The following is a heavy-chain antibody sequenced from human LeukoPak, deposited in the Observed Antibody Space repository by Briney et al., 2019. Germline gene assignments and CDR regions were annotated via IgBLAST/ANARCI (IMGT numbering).Heavy chain of an antibody. D-gene: IGHD1-26*01. Sequence: GGSLRLSCAASGFTFSSYAMHWVRQAPGKGLEYVAAISSNGGSTYYANSEKGRFTISRDNSKNTLYLQMGSLRAEDMAVYYCARSLTGDSGSYSDYWGQGTLVTVSS. J-gene: IGHJ4*02. CDR2: ISSNGGST. CDR3: ARSLTGDSGSYSDY. V-gene: IGHV3-64*01. CDR1: GFTFSSYA.